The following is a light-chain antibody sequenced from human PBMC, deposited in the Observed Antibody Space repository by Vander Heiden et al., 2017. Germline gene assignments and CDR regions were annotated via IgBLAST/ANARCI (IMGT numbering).Light chain of an antibody. Sequence: ELVLTQSPATLSLSPGERATLSCRASQSVTSYLAWYQQKPGQAPRLLSYDASNRATGIPDRFSGSGSETDFTLTIRSLEPEDFAVYYCQQRSSWPRTFGQGTNLEI. J-gene: IGKJ2*01. CDR3: QQRSSWPRT. CDR1: QSVTSY. CDR2: DAS. V-gene: IGKV3-11*01.